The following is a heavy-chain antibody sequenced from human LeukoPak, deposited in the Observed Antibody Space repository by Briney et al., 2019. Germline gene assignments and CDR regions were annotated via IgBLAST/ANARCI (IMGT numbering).Heavy chain of an antibody. CDR1: GASFSGYY. CDR2: INDSGST. V-gene: IGHV4-34*01. CDR3: ARESFFDY. Sequence: SETLSLTCAVYGASFSGYYWVWIRQPPGKGLEWIGEINDSGSTKYNPSVWSRVTISVDTSKNQFSLRLSSVTAADTAVYYCARESFFDYWGQGTLVTVSS. J-gene: IGHJ4*02.